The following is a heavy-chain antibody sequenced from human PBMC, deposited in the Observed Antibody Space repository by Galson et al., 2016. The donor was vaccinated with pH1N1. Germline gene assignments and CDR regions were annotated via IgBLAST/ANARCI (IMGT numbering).Heavy chain of an antibody. Sequence: TLSLTCTVSGGSISSGSYYWSWIRQPAGKGLEWIGRIYTSGSTNYNPSLKSRVTISVATSKNQFSLKLSSVTAADTAVYYCARQGPITYYDFWSGYYIDYWGQGTLVTVSS. CDR3: ARQGPITYYDFWSGYYIDY. CDR2: IYTSGST. CDR1: GGSISSGSYY. J-gene: IGHJ4*02. V-gene: IGHV4-61*02. D-gene: IGHD3-3*01.